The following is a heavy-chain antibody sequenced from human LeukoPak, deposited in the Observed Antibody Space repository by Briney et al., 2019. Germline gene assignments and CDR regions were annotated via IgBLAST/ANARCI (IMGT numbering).Heavy chain of an antibody. J-gene: IGHJ6*02. V-gene: IGHV1-46*01. CDR2: IKPTGGNT. Sequence: ASVKVSCKASGYTFRSYYLHWVRQAPGQGPEWMGMIKPTGGNTRLAQKFQGRVTMTRDPSTSTVYMELSSLRSEDTAVYFCARDSEPYRLSWYYYGLDVWGQGTTVTVSS. CDR3: ARDSEPYRLSWYYYGLDV. D-gene: IGHD1-14*01. CDR1: GYTFRSYY.